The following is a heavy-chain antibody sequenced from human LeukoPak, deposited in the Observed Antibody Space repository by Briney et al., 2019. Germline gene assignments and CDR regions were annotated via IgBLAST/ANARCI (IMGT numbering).Heavy chain of an antibody. CDR3: AREYYDILTGLERSYGDH. Sequence: SVKVSCKASGGTFSSYAISWVRQAPGQGLEWMGRIIPILGIANYAQKFQGRVTITADKSTSTAYMELSSLRSEDTAVYYCAREYYDILTGLERSYGDHWGQGTLVTVSS. V-gene: IGHV1-69*04. J-gene: IGHJ5*02. CDR1: GGTFSSYA. CDR2: IIPILGIA. D-gene: IGHD3-9*01.